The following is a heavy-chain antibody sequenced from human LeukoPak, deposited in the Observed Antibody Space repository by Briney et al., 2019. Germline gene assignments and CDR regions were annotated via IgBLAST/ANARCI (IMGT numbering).Heavy chain of an antibody. CDR2: IRYDGSNK. J-gene: IGHJ6*03. CDR1: GFTFSSYG. Sequence: PGGSLRLSCAASGFTFSSYGMHWVRQAPGKGLEWVAFIRYDGSNKYYADSVKGRFTISRDNSKNTLYLQMNSLRAEDTAVYYCAKDRWAADYYLDVWGKGTTVTVPS. CDR3: AKDRWAADYYLDV. D-gene: IGHD2-15*01. V-gene: IGHV3-30*02.